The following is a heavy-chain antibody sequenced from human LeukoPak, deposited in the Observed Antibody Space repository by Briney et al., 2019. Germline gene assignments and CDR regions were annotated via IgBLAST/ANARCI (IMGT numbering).Heavy chain of an antibody. CDR2: INPNSGGT. CDR3: AYQSMVGTNDVYHSYYYYYMDV. J-gene: IGHJ6*03. V-gene: IGHV1-2*02. Sequence: ASVKVSCKASGYTFTGYYMHWVRQAPGQGLEWMGWINPNSGGTNYAQKFQGRVTMTRDTSISTAYMELSRLRSDDTAVYYCAYQSMVGTNDVYHSYYYYYMDVWGKGTTVTVSS. CDR1: GYTFTGYY. D-gene: IGHD2-8*01.